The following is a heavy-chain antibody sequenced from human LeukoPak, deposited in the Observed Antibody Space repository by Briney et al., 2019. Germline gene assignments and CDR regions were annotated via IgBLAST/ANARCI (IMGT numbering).Heavy chain of an antibody. V-gene: IGHV1-18*01. J-gene: IGHJ3*02. D-gene: IGHD6-13*01. Sequence: ASVKVSCKASGYTFTSYGISWVRQAPGLGLEWMGWISAYNGNTNYAQKVQGRVTMTTDTSTSTAYMELRSLRFDGTAVYYCARDQSVRLLQTSSTYFKHVFAIWGQGSMVTVSS. CDR1: GYTFTSYG. CDR2: ISAYNGNT. CDR3: ARDQSVRLLQTSSTYFKHVFAI.